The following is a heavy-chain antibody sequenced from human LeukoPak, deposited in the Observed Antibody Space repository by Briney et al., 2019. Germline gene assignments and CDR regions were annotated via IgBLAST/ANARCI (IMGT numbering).Heavy chain of an antibody. CDR3: ARGHPYCGGDCYSS. CDR2: IRSKDYGATT. Sequence: PGGSLRLSCTASGFTFCDSALGWLRQAPGKGLEGVGFIRSKDYGATTEYAASVKGRFTISRDDSKSIAYLQMNSMKTEDTAVYYCARGHPYCGGDCYSSWGQGTLVTVSS. D-gene: IGHD2-21*02. CDR1: GFTFCDSA. J-gene: IGHJ5*02. V-gene: IGHV3-49*03.